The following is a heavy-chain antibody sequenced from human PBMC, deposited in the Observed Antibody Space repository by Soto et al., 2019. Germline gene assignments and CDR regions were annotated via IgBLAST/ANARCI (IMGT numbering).Heavy chain of an antibody. CDR1: GFTLSNYW. Sequence: GGSLRLSCAASGFTLSNYWMHWVRQAPGEGLVWVSRINRDGSVTSYADSVKGRFTISRDNAKNTLYLQTNSLGAEDTAVYYCARGSRAYYSGSSENYFYGMDVWGPGTTVTVSS. V-gene: IGHV3-74*01. D-gene: IGHD3-10*01. J-gene: IGHJ6*02. CDR2: INRDGSVT. CDR3: ARGSRAYYSGSSENYFYGMDV.